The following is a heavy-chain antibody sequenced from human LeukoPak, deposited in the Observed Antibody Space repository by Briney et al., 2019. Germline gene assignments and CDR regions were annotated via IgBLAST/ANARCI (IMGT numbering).Heavy chain of an antibody. CDR1: GDSISSSSYY. J-gene: IGHJ4*02. V-gene: IGHV4-39*07. CDR2: IYYSGST. Sequence: NPSETLSLTCTVSGDSISSSSYYWDWIRQPPGKGLEWIGSIYYSGSTYYNPSLKSRLTISVDTSRNQFSLKLSSVTAADTAMYYCARDTFRNYYFDYWGQGTLVTVSS. CDR3: ARDTFRNYYFDY. D-gene: IGHD2/OR15-2a*01.